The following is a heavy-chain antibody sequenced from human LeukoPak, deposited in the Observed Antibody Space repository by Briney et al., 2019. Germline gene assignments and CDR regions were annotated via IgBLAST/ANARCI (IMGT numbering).Heavy chain of an antibody. CDR1: GHTFTSYD. V-gene: IGHV1-8*02. CDR2: MNPNSGNT. D-gene: IGHD6-19*01. J-gene: IGHJ4*02. CDR3: AKAGDPNHNSGWFFDY. Sequence: ASVKVSCKASGHTFTSYDINWVRQATGQGLEWMGWMNPNSGNTAYAQKFQGRVTMTRNTSISTAYMELSSLRAEDTAVYYCAKAGDPNHNSGWFFDYWGQGTLVTVSS.